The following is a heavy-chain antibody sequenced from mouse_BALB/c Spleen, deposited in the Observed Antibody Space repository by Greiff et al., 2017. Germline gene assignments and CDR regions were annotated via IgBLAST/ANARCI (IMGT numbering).Heavy chain of an antibody. CDR1: GFNIKDTY. J-gene: IGHJ3*01. CDR3: ARLNYMYDVPFAY. V-gene: IGHV14-3*02. D-gene: IGHD2-14*01. CDR2: IDPANGNT. Sequence: VQLQQSGAELVKPGASVKLSCTASGFNIKDTYMHWVKQRPEQGLEWIGRIDPANGNTKYDPKFQGKATITADTSSNTAYLQLSSLTSEDTAVYYCARLNYMYDVPFAYWGQGTLVTVSA.